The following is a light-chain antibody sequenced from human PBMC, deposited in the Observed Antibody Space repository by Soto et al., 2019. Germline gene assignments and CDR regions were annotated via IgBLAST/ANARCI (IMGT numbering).Light chain of an antibody. V-gene: IGLV2-8*01. CDR2: VVT. CDR1: SSDIGGYNY. J-gene: IGLJ3*02. Sequence: QSALTQPPSASGSPGQSVTISCTGTSSDIGGYNYVSWYQQHPGKVPKLMIYVVTKRPSGVPDRFSGSKSGNTASLTVSGLQAEDEADYYCSSYEGSNTLVFGGGTKVTVL. CDR3: SSYEGSNTLV.